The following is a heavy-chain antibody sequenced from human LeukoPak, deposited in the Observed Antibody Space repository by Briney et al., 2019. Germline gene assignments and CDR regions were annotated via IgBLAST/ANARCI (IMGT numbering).Heavy chain of an antibody. Sequence: GGSLRLSCAASGFTFYSYGMNWVRQAPGKGLEWVSGINRSGDSTSYADSVKGRFIISRDNSKNTLYLQMNSLRAEDTAVYYCVKDDNSGWFPPLDFWGQGTLVTVSS. CDR3: VKDDNSGWFPPLDF. CDR1: GFTFYSYG. CDR2: INRSGDST. V-gene: IGHV3-23*01. D-gene: IGHD6-19*01. J-gene: IGHJ4*02.